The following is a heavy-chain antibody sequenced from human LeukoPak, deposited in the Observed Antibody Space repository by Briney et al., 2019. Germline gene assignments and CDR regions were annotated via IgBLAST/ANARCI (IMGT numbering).Heavy chain of an antibody. D-gene: IGHD3-9*01. CDR3: ARDKGASYYDNFDWLPYYFDY. V-gene: IGHV1-46*01. CDR2: INPSGCST. J-gene: IGHJ4*02. Sequence: EASVKVSCKASGYTFTSYYMHWVRQAPGQGLEWMGIINPSGCSTSYAQKFQGRVTMTRDTSTSTVYMELSSLRSEDTAVYYCARDKGASYYDNFDWLPYYFDYWGQGTLVTVSS. CDR1: GYTFTSYY.